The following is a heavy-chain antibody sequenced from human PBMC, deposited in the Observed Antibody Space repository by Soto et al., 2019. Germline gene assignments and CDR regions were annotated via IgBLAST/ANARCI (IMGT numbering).Heavy chain of an antibody. CDR3: ARVNIALNDVGAMDV. CDR1: GFTFSTYA. V-gene: IGHV3-30-3*01. J-gene: IGHJ6*02. D-gene: IGHD1-1*01. CDR2: ILYDGSKK. Sequence: QVQLVESGGGVVQPGRSLRLSCAASGFTFSTYAMHWVRQAPGKGLEWVAVILYDGSKKDYADSVKGRFTISRDNAKNTLYLQMNSLRAEDTAVYYCARVNIALNDVGAMDVWGQGTTVTVSS.